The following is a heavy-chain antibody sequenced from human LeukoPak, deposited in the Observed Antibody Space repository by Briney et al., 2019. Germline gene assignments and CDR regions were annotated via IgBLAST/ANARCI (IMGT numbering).Heavy chain of an antibody. Sequence: SETLSLTCTVSGGSFSGGSYYWRWLRQPPGKGLEWIGYIYYTGSTNYNPSLKSRVTISVDTSKNQFSLKVISVTAADTAVYYCARGFWLGESTRRFDPWGQGTLVTVSS. CDR1: GGSFSGGSYY. CDR3: ARGFWLGESTRRFDP. J-gene: IGHJ5*02. D-gene: IGHD3-10*01. CDR2: IYYTGST. V-gene: IGHV4-61*01.